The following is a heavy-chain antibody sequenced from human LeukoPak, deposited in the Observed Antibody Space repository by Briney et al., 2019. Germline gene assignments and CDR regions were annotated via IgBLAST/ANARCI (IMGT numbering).Heavy chain of an antibody. CDR2: IYHSGST. V-gene: IGHV4-4*02. D-gene: IGHD1-14*01. CDR3: ARVRKPTGWFDP. Sequence: GEIYHSGSTNYNPSLKSRVTISVDKSKNQFSLKLSSVTAADTAVYYCARVRKPTGWFDPWGQGTLVTVSS. J-gene: IGHJ5*02.